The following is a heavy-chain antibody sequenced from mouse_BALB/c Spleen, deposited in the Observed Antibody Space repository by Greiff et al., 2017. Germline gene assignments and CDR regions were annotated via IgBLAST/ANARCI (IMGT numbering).Heavy chain of an antibody. CDR3: ARNAGAY. V-gene: IGHV1-7*01. J-gene: IGHJ3*01. CDR2: INPSTGYT. Sequence: QVQLKESGAELAKPGASVKMSCKASGYTFTSYWMHWVKQRPGQGLEWIGYINPSTGYTEYNQKFKDKATLTADKSSSTAYMQLSSLTSEDSAVYYCARNAGAYWGQGTLVTVSA. CDR1: GYTFTSYW.